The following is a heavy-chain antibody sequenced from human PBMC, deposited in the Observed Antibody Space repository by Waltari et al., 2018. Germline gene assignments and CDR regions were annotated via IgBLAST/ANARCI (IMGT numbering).Heavy chain of an antibody. CDR2: IIPIFGTA. V-gene: IGHV1-69*08. D-gene: IGHD4-17*01. CDR1: GGTFSSYA. CDR3: ARGVVLDDYGDFPLDY. Sequence: QVQLVQSGAEVKTPGSSVKVSCKASGGTFSSYAISWVRQAPGQGLEWMGRIIPIFGTANYAQKFQGRVTITADKSTSTAYMELSSLRSEDTAVYYCARGVVLDDYGDFPLDYWGQGTLVTVSS. J-gene: IGHJ4*02.